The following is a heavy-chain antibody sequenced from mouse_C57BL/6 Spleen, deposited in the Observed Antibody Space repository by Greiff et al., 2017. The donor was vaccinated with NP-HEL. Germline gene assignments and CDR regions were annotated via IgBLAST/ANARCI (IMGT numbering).Heavy chain of an antibody. CDR3: ARGNYYGSPHFDY. CDR1: GYSFTGYF. CDR2: INPYNGDT. V-gene: IGHV1-20*01. J-gene: IGHJ2*01. Sequence: DVQLVESGPELVKPGDSVKISCKASGYSFTGYFMNWVMQSHGKSLEWIGRINPYNGDTFYNQKFKGKATLTVDKSSSTAHMELRSLTSEDSAVYYCARGNYYGSPHFDYWGQGTTLTVSS. D-gene: IGHD1-1*01.